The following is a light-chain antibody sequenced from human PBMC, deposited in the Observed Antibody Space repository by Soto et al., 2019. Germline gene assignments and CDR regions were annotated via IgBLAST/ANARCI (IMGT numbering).Light chain of an antibody. V-gene: IGKV3-20*01. CDR3: QQYDSWT. J-gene: IGKJ1*01. CDR2: GTS. CDR1: QTVSNSY. Sequence: ETVLRQSPGSLSLSLGERATLSCRASQTVSNSYLAWYQQKPGQAPRLLIYGTSSRATGIPDRFSGSGSGTDFTLTISRLEPEDFAVYYCQQYDSWTFGQGTKVDIK.